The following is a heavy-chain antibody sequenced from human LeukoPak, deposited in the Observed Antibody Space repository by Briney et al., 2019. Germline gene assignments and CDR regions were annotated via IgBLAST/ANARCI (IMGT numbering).Heavy chain of an antibody. Sequence: PSETLSLTCAVSGGSISIGGYSCRWIRQPPGRGLEWIVYIYNDGSNYYNPSLKSRITISVDRSKNQFSLKLSSVTAADTAVYYCARGIGSRYFDYWGQGTLVTVSS. CDR1: GGSISIGGYS. J-gene: IGHJ4*02. V-gene: IGHV4-30-2*01. CDR3: ARGIGSRYFDY. CDR2: IYNDGSN.